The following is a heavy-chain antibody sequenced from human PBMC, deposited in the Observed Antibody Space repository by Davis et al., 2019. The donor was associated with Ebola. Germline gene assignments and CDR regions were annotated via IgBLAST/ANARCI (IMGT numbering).Heavy chain of an antibody. Sequence: AASVKASCKASGYNFNNYAITWVRQAPGQGLEWMGWINPYNGDTQYAQDMEGRVIMTADTSTNTGYLELRSLRSDDTAVYFCARGGTYYRVNFDYWGQGTQVIVSS. V-gene: IGHV1-18*01. CDR1: GYNFNNYA. J-gene: IGHJ4*02. CDR2: INPYNGDT. D-gene: IGHD3-10*01. CDR3: ARGGTYYRVNFDY.